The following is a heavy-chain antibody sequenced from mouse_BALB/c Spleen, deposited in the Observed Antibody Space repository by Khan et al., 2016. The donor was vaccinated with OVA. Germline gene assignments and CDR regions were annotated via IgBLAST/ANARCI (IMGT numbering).Heavy chain of an antibody. Sequence: EVELVESGGDLVKPGGSLKLSCAASGFTFSTYGMSWVRQTPDKRLEWVANISTGGSYTYYPDSVKERFTISIDNAKNTLYLQMSSLKTEDTAMYYCSGLAYYDNSDWFAYWGQGTRVTVSA. V-gene: IGHV5-6*01. CDR3: SGLAYYDNSDWFAY. CDR2: ISTGGSYT. D-gene: IGHD2-4*01. CDR1: GFTFSTYG. J-gene: IGHJ3*01.